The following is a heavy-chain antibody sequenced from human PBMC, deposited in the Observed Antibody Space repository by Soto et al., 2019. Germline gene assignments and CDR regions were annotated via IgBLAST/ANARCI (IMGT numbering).Heavy chain of an antibody. J-gene: IGHJ6*02. CDR2: IYPGDSDT. V-gene: IGHV5-51*01. Sequence: GESLKISCNGSGYIFTSYWIGWVRQMPGKGLEWMGIIYPGDSDTRYSPSFQGQVTISADKSISTAYLQWSSLKASDTAMYYCARHRGRYYYYYGMDVWGQGTTVTVSS. CDR3: ARHRGRYYYYYGMDV. CDR1: GYIFTSYW.